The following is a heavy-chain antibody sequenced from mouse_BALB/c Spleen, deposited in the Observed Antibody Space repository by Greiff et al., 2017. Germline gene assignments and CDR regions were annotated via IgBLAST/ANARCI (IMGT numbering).Heavy chain of an antibody. Sequence: EVMLVESGGGLVQPGGSRKLSCAASGFTFSSFGMHWVRQAPEKGLEWVAYISSGSSTIYYADTVKGRFTISRDNPKNTLFLQMTSLRSEDTAMYYCAREDGNYGYYAMDYWGQGTSVTVSS. CDR2: ISSGSSTI. V-gene: IGHV5-17*02. J-gene: IGHJ4*01. CDR3: AREDGNYGYYAMDY. CDR1: GFTFSSFG. D-gene: IGHD2-1*01.